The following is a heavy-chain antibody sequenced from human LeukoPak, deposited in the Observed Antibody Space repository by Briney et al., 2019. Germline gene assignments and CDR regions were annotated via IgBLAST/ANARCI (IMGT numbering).Heavy chain of an antibody. CDR3: AKDRDSSGWYYGYYYYYGMDV. CDR1: GFTFSSYG. CDR2: ISYDGSNK. J-gene: IGHJ6*02. D-gene: IGHD6-19*01. V-gene: IGHV3-30*18. Sequence: GRSLRLSCAASGFTFSSYGMHWVRQAPGKGLEWVAVISYDGSNKYYADSVKGRFTISRDNSKNTLYPRMNSLRAEDTAVYYCAKDRDSSGWYYGYYYYYGMDVWGQGTTVTVSS.